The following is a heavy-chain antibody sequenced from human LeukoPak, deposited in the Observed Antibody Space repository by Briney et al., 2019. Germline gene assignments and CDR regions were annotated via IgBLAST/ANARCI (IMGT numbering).Heavy chain of an antibody. J-gene: IGHJ5*02. CDR2: MSPNSGNT. V-gene: IGHV1-8*01. D-gene: IGHD1-20*01. CDR1: GYTFTNYD. CDR3: ARVVSGTYNWFDP. Sequence: GASVKVSCKASGYTFTNYDIHWVRQATEQGLEWMGWMSPNSGNTGYVQKFQGRVTMTRNTSISTAYMELSSLRSEDTAVYYCARVVSGTYNWFDPWGQGTLVTVSS.